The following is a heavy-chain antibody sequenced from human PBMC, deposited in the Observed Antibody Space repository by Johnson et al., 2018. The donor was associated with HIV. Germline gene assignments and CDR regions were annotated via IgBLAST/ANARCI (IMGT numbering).Heavy chain of an antibody. CDR2: ISGSGGST. V-gene: IGHV3-11*04. CDR3: AREEGSDILTRGDAFDI. CDR1: RFTFSNVW. J-gene: IGHJ3*02. Sequence: VQLVESGGGLVKPGGSLRLSCAASRFTFSNVWMTWVRQSPGKGLKWVSAISGSGGSTNYADSVKGRFTISRDNAKNSLSLQMNSLRAEDTAIYYCAREEGSDILTRGDAFDIWGQGTMVAVSS. D-gene: IGHD3-9*01.